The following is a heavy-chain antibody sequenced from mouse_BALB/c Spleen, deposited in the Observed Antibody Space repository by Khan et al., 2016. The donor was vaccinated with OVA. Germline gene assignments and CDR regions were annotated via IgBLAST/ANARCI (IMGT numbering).Heavy chain of an antibody. CDR2: ISSGSSTI. Sequence: DVKLQESGGGLVQPGGSRKLSCAASGFTFSSFGMHWVRQAPEKGLEWVAYISSGSSTIYYADTVKGRCTISRDNPKNTLFLHMTSLRSEDTAMYYCARSLAPMDYWGQGTSGTVSS. CDR3: ARSLAPMDY. CDR1: GFTFSSFG. D-gene: IGHD2-10*02. V-gene: IGHV5-17*02. J-gene: IGHJ4*01.